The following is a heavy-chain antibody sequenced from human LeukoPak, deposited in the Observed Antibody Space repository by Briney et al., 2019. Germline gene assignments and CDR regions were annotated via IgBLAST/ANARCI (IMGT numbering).Heavy chain of an antibody. CDR1: GYTFTVYY. D-gene: IGHD3-22*01. CDR3: ARGAHYHDSSEGFDY. J-gene: IGHJ4*02. V-gene: IGHV1-2*02. Sequence: GASVTVSCKASGYTFTVYYMHWVRQAPGQGLEWMGWINPNSGGTNYAQKFQGRVTMTRDTSISTAYMELSRLRSDDTAVYYCARGAHYHDSSEGFDYWGQGTLVSVSS. CDR2: INPNSGGT.